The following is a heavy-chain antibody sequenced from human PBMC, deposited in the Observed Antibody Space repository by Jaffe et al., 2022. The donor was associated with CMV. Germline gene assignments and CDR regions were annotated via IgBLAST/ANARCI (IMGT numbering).Heavy chain of an antibody. CDR1: GGSFSGYY. Sequence: QVQLQQWGAGLLKPSETLSLTCAVYGGSFSGYYWSWIRQPPGKGLEWIGEINHSGSTNYNPSLKSRVTISVDTSKNQFSLKLSSVTAADTAVYYCAGGDGYNFDYYYGMDVWGQGTTVTVSS. V-gene: IGHV4-34*01. D-gene: IGHD5-12*01. CDR2: INHSGST. CDR3: AGGDGYNFDYYYGMDV. J-gene: IGHJ6*02.